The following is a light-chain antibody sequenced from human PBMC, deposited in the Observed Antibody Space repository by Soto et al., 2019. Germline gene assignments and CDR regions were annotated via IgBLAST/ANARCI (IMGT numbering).Light chain of an antibody. J-gene: IGKJ2*01. Sequence: EIVMTQSPATLSVSPGERATLSCRASQSVNSNLAWYQQKPGQAPRLLIYGASTRATGIPARFSGSGSGTEFTLTISSLQSEDFAVSYCQEYDNWPLYTFGQGTKVEIK. CDR3: QEYDNWPLYT. CDR2: GAS. CDR1: QSVNSN. V-gene: IGKV3-15*01.